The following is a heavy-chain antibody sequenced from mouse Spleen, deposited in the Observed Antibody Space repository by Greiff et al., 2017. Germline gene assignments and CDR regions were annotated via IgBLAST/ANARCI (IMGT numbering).Heavy chain of an antibody. CDR3: ARLPGTGY. CDR1: GFTFSSYA. D-gene: IGHD4-1*01. CDR2: ISSGGSYT. Sequence: EVQGVESGGGLVKPGGSLKLSCAASGFTFSSYAMSWVRQTPEKRLEWVATISSGGSYTYYPDSVKGRFTISRDNAKNTLYLQMSSLRSEDTAMYYCARLPGTGYWGQGTTLTVSS. J-gene: IGHJ2*01. V-gene: IGHV5-9-3*01.